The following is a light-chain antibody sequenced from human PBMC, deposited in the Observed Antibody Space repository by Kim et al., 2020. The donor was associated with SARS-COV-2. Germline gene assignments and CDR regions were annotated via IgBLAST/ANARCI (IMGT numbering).Light chain of an antibody. CDR1: NIGSKS. CDR3: QVWDSSSDWV. Sequence: VAPGKAARITCGGNNIGSKSVLWYQQKPGQSPVLVIYYASDRPSGIPERFSGSNSGNTATLTISRVEAGDEADYYCQVWDSSSDWVFGGGTQLTVL. CDR2: YAS. J-gene: IGLJ3*02. V-gene: IGLV3-21*04.